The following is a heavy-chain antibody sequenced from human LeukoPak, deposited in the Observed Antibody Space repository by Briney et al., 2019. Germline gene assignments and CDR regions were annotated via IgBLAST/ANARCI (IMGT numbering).Heavy chain of an antibody. Sequence: ASVTVSCTASGYTFTSYYMHWVRQAPGQGLEWMGIINPSGGSTSYAQKFQGRVTMTRDTSTSTVYMELSSLRSEDTAVYYCARKVLPRHLEFDYWGQGTLVTVSS. CDR2: INPSGGST. V-gene: IGHV1-46*01. CDR3: ARKVLPRHLEFDY. CDR1: GYTFTSYY. J-gene: IGHJ4*02.